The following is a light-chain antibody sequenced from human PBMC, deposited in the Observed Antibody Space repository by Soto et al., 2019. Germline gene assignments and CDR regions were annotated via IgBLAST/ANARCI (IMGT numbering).Light chain of an antibody. CDR1: QSISSW. J-gene: IGKJ1*01. Sequence: IQMTESPSTLPASVGDRVTITCRASQSISSWLAWYQQKPGKAPKLLIYAASSLQSGVPSRFSGSASGTDFTLTISSLQPEDFATYYCLQDYNYPRAFGQGTKVDIK. CDR2: AAS. V-gene: IGKV1-6*01. CDR3: LQDYNYPRA.